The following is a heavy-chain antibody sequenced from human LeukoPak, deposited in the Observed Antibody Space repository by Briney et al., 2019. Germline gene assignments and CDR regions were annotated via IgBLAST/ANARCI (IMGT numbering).Heavy chain of an antibody. D-gene: IGHD3-22*01. J-gene: IGHJ4*02. Sequence: GGSLRLSCAASGFSFSNFYMSWIRQAPGKGLEWVSYISSSSTYTNSADSVRGRFTISRDNAKNSLYLQMNSLRVEDTAVYYCARESDSSGYYHYWGQGTLVTVSS. V-gene: IGHV3-11*06. CDR3: ARESDSSGYYHY. CDR2: ISSSSTYT. CDR1: GFSFSNFY.